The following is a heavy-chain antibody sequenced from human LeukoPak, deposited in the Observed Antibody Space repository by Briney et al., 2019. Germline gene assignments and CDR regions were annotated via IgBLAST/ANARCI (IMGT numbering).Heavy chain of an antibody. J-gene: IGHJ4*02. CDR3: ASTRDDYTHADY. CDR1: GYTFTSYN. CDR2: INPSGGST. D-gene: IGHD5-24*01. V-gene: IGHV1-46*01. Sequence: ASVTVSCKASGYTFTSYNMHWVRQAPGQGLEWMGIINPSGGSTSYAQKFQGRVTMTRDTSTSTVYMELSSLRSEDTAVYYCASTRDDYTHADYWGQGTLVTVSS.